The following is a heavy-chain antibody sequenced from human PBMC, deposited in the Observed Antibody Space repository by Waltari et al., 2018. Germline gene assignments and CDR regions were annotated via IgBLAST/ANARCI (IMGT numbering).Heavy chain of an antibody. J-gene: IGHJ4*02. Sequence: EVQLVESGGGLVQPGGSLRLSCAASGFPSGSYWLSWVRHAPGKGLEWVANIKQDGSEKYYVDSVKGRFTISRDNAKNSLYLQMNSLRAEDTAVYYCARDEILTGYYSEYYFDYWGQGTLVTVSS. CDR3: ARDEILTGYYSEYYFDY. V-gene: IGHV3-7*03. CDR2: IKQDGSEK. CDR1: GFPSGSYW. D-gene: IGHD3-9*01.